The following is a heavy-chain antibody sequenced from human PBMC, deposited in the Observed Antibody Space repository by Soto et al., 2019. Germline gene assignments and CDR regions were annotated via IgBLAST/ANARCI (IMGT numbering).Heavy chain of an antibody. Sequence: PGESLKISCNASGYRFSTYWIGWVRQRPGKGPEWMAIIYPGDSDTRENPSFQGQVTISADKSSNTVHLQWRSLKASDTAIYYCARLGGIVDTGTWIQWGQGTQVTVSS. J-gene: IGHJ4*02. D-gene: IGHD1-26*01. CDR3: ARLGGIVDTGTWIQ. CDR1: GYRFSTYW. V-gene: IGHV5-51*01. CDR2: IYPGDSDT.